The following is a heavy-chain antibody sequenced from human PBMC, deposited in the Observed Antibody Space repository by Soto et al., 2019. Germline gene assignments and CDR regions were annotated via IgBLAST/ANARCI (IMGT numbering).Heavy chain of an antibody. CDR2: ISSSGSTI. CDR3: ASEKYSSSSYWFDP. J-gene: IGHJ5*02. CDR1: GFTFSSYE. D-gene: IGHD6-13*01. V-gene: IGHV3-48*03. Sequence: GSLRLSCAASGFTFSSYEMNWVRQAPGKGLEWVSYISSSGSTIYYADSVKGRFTISRDNAKNSLYLQMNSLRAEDTAVYYCASEKYSSSSYWFDPWGQGTLVTVSS.